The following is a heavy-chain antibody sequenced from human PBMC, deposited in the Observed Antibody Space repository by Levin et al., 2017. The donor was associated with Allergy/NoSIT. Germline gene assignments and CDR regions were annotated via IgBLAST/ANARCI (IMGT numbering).Heavy chain of an antibody. D-gene: IGHD1-26*01. CDR3: AKDIEEARSLLPDY. CDR1: GFTFSSYA. V-gene: IGHV3-23*01. CDR2: ISGSGGST. Sequence: PGESLKISCAASGFTFSSYAMTWVRQAPGKGLEWVSAISGSGGSTFYAQSVKGRFTISRDNSKNTLYLQMNSLRAEDTAVYYCAKDIEEARSLLPDYWGQGTLVTVSS. J-gene: IGHJ4*02.